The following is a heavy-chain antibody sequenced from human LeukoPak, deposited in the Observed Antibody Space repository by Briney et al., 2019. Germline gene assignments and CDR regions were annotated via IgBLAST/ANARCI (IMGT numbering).Heavy chain of an antibody. CDR2: ISGDGGDT. D-gene: IGHD1-26*01. CDR1: GFTFSSYA. CDR3: ARDRLTSGSYFFDY. V-gene: IGHV3-23*01. J-gene: IGHJ4*02. Sequence: PGGSLRLSCAASGFTFSSYAMNWVRQAPGKGLEWVSTISGDGGDTHYADSVRGRFTISRANSKNTLFMQMNSLRAEDTAVYYCARDRLTSGSYFFDYWGQGTLVTVSS.